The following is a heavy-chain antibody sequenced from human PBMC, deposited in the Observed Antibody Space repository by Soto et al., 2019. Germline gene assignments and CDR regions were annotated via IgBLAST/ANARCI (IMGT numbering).Heavy chain of an antibody. D-gene: IGHD5-12*01. J-gene: IGHJ4*02. CDR1: GDIFSGYS. CDR2: IIPIFGTT. CDR3: ARDLGSGYDPGDY. Sequence: SVKVSCKTSGDIFSGYSISWVRQAPGQGLEWMGGIIPIFGTTNYAQRFHGRVTITADKSTSTVYMELYSLKSEDTAVYYCARDLGSGYDPGDYWGQGTLVTV. V-gene: IGHV1-69*06.